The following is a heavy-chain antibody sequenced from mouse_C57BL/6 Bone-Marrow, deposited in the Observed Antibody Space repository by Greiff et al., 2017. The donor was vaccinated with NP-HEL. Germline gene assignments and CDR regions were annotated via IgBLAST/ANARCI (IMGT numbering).Heavy chain of an antibody. CDR2: IRNKANGYTT. CDR3: ARNYYGSAWFAY. Sequence: EVQLVESGGGLVQPGGSLSLSCAASGFTFTDYYMSWVRQPPGKALEWLGFIRNKANGYTTEYSASVKGRFTISRDNSQSILYLQMNALRAEDSATYYCARNYYGSAWFAYWGQGTLVTVSA. V-gene: IGHV7-3*01. D-gene: IGHD1-1*01. CDR1: GFTFTDYY. J-gene: IGHJ3*01.